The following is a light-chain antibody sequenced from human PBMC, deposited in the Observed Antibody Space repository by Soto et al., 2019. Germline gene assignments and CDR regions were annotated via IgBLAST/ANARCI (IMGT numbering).Light chain of an antibody. Sequence: EIVLTQSPGTLSLSPGGRATLSCRASQSFNSIYLAWYQQKPGQAPRLLIYGASSRATGIPDRFSGSGSGTDFTLTINSLEPEDFALYYCQQRYNWPPTFGQGTKVDI. V-gene: IGKV3D-20*02. J-gene: IGKJ1*01. CDR1: QSFNSIY. CDR3: QQRYNWPPT. CDR2: GAS.